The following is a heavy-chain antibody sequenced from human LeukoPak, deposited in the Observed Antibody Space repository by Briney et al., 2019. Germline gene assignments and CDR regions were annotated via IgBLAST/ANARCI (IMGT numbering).Heavy chain of an antibody. D-gene: IGHD3-22*01. CDR3: AREKAYDSRQGVRGDALDI. CDR2: IYYSGST. CDR1: GGSINRYY. V-gene: IGHV4-59*01. J-gene: IGHJ3*02. Sequence: SETLSLTCTVSGGSINRYYGSWIRQPPGKGLEWIGYIYYSGSTHYNPSLESRVTISVDTSRNQFSLKLSSVTAADTALYYCAREKAYDSRQGVRGDALDIWGQGTMVTVSS.